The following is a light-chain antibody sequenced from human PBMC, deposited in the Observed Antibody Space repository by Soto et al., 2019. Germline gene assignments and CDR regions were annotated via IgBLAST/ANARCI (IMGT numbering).Light chain of an antibody. V-gene: IGKV3-20*01. CDR3: QQYGSSLGVT. CDR1: QSVSSN. CDR2: GAS. J-gene: IGKJ4*01. Sequence: EIVMTQSPDTLYVSPGERATLSCRASQSVSSNLAWYQQKPGQAPRLLIYGASTRATGIADRFSGSGSGTDFTLTISRLEPEDFAVYYCQQYGSSLGVTFGGGTKVDIK.